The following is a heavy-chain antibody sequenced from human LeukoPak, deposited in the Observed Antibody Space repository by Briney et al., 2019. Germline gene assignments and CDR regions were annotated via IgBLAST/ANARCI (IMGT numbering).Heavy chain of an antibody. CDR2: INAGNGNT. V-gene: IGHV1-3*01. CDR1: EYTFTEYA. D-gene: IGHD2-15*01. CDR3: TRGRWSATTASYYLDF. Sequence: ASVKVSCKASEYTFTEYAVNWVRQAPGQRLEWMGGINAGNGNTKYAQKFQGRLTITRDTSASTAYMELSSLTFEDTAVYYCTRGRWSATTASYYLDFWGQGTLVTVSS. J-gene: IGHJ4*02.